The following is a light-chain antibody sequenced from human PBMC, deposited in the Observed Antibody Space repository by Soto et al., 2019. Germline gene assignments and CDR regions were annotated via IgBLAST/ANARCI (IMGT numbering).Light chain of an antibody. CDR3: QQSYNSPQT. J-gene: IGKJ2*01. V-gene: IGKV1-39*01. Sequence: DLQMTQSPSSLSASVGDRVTITCRTSHNVNRYLNWYQQKSGKAPQVLIFGASTLQVGVPSRFAGSGSGTDFTLTISSLQPEDIGTYYCQQSYNSPQTFGQGTKLEIK. CDR1: HNVNRY. CDR2: GAS.